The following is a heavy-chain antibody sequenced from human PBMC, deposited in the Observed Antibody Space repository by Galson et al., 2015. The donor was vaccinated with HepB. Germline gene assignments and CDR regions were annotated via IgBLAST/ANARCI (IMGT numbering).Heavy chain of an antibody. CDR3: AREYYDFWSGLLETPNWFDP. V-gene: IGHV6-1*01. CDR1: GDSVSSNSAA. D-gene: IGHD3-3*01. Sequence: CAISGDSVSSNSAAWNWIRQSPSRGLEWLGRTYYRSKWYNDYAVSVKSRITINPDTSKNQFSLQLNSVTPEDTAVYYCAREYYDFWSGLLETPNWFDPWGQGTLVTVSS. J-gene: IGHJ5*02. CDR2: TYYRSKWYN.